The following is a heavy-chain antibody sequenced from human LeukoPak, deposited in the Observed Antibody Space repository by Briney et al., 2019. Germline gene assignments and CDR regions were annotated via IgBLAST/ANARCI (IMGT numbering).Heavy chain of an antibody. CDR2: ISSSSSSI. V-gene: IGHV3-48*01. Sequence: GGSLRLSCAASGFTFSSYSMNWVRQAPGKGLEWVSYISSSSSSIYYADSVKGRFTISRDNAKNSLYLQMNSLRAEDTAVYYCARGNDYWGQGTLVTVSS. CDR1: GFTFSSYS. CDR3: ARGNDY. J-gene: IGHJ4*02.